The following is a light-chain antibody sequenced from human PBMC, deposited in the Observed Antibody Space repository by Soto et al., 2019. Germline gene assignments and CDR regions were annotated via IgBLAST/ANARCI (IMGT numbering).Light chain of an antibody. CDR3: QQLNSYLMYT. Sequence: DIQLTQSPSFLSASVGDRVTITCRASQGISSYLAWYQQKPGNDPKRLLYAASTLQSGVPSRFSGSGSWTEFTLTISSLQPEDFATYYCQQLNSYLMYTFGQGTKLEIK. CDR2: AAS. J-gene: IGKJ2*01. CDR1: QGISSY. V-gene: IGKV1-9*01.